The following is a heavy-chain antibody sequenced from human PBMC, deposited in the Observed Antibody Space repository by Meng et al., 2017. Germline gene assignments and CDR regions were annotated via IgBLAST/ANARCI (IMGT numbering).Heavy chain of an antibody. Sequence: ASVKVSCKASGYTFTGYYMHWVRQAPGQGLEWMGWINPNSGGTNYAQKFQGRVTMTRDTSISTAYMVLSRLGSDDTAVYYCARAVSSGWSRFAFDIWGQGTMVTVSS. J-gene: IGHJ3*02. CDR1: GYTFTGYY. CDR2: INPNSGGT. D-gene: IGHD6-19*01. V-gene: IGHV1-2*02. CDR3: ARAVSSGWSRFAFDI.